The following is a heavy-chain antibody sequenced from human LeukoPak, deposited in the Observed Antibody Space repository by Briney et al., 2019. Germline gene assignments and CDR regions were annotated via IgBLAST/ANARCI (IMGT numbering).Heavy chain of an antibody. CDR3: AKDMDYGDGYFDY. D-gene: IGHD4-17*01. CDR2: IRYDGSNK. J-gene: IGHJ4*02. Sequence: GGSLRLSCAASGFTFSYYGIHWVRQAPGKGLEWVAFIRYDGSNKYYADSVKGRFTISRDNSKNTLYLQMNSLRAEDTAVYYCAKDMDYGDGYFDYWGQGTLVTVSS. V-gene: IGHV3-30*02. CDR1: GFTFSYYG.